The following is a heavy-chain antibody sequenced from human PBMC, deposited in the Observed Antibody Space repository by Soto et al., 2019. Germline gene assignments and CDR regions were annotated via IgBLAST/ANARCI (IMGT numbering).Heavy chain of an antibody. CDR1: GGSISSSSYY. CDR2: IYYSGST. V-gene: IGHV4-39*01. Sequence: SETLSLTCTVSGGSISSSSYYWGWIRQPPGKGLEWIGSIYYSGSTYYNPSLKSRVTISVDTSKNQFSLKLSSVTAADTAVYYCARLGPNIAAAGTLFDYWGQGTLVTVSS. CDR3: ARLGPNIAAAGTLFDY. J-gene: IGHJ4*02. D-gene: IGHD6-13*01.